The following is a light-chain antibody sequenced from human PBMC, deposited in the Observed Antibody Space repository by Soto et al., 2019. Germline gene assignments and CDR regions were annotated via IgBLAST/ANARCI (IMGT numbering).Light chain of an antibody. CDR1: QSISSF. CDR2: GAS. V-gene: IGKV1-39*01. J-gene: IGKJ5*01. CDR3: QQGYSTPIT. Sequence: DIQMTQSPSSLSASVGDRVTITCRASQSISSFLNWHQHKPGKAPKVLIYGASSWQSGVPARFSGSGSGTDFTLTISRLEPEDFATYYCQQGYSTPITFGQGTRLEIK.